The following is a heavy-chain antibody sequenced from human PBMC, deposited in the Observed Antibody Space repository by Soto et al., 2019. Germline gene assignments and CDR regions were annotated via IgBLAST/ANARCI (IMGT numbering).Heavy chain of an antibody. CDR3: ARTSSSSGNYYYYYMDV. J-gene: IGHJ6*03. Sequence: PGESLKISCKGAGYSFTSYWIGRVRKMPGKGLEWMGIIYPGDSDTRYSPSFQGQVTISADKSISTAYLQWSSLKASDTAMYYCARTSSSSGNYYYYYMDVWGKGTTVTVSS. D-gene: IGHD6-6*01. CDR2: IYPGDSDT. V-gene: IGHV5-51*01. CDR1: GYSFTSYW.